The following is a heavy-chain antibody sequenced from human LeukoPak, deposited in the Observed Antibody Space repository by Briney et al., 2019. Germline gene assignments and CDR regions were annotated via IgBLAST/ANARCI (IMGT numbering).Heavy chain of an antibody. Sequence: SETLSLTCTVSGGSISSYYLTWIRQPPGKGLEYIGYIYYTGSTNSNPSLKSRVTISLDMSKNQFSLKLNSVTAADTAMYYCASSYFYDGPRYFDYWGLGTLVTVSS. V-gene: IGHV4-59*08. CDR1: GGSISSYY. CDR2: IYYTGST. D-gene: IGHD3-22*01. CDR3: ASSYFYDGPRYFDY. J-gene: IGHJ4*02.